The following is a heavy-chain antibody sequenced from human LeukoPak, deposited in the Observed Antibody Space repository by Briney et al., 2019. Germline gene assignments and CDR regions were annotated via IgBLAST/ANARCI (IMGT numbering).Heavy chain of an antibody. CDR3: AKSNGYGLVDI. V-gene: IGHV4-34*12. D-gene: IGHD3-10*01. CDR1: GGSFSGYY. CDR2: TFYSGGT. Sequence: SETLSLTCAVYGGSFSGYYWSWIRQPPGKGLEWIGNTFYSGGTYYSPSLTSRVTISLDTSRNQFSLKLNSVTAADTAVYYCAKSNGYGLVDIWGQGTMVTVSS. J-gene: IGHJ3*02.